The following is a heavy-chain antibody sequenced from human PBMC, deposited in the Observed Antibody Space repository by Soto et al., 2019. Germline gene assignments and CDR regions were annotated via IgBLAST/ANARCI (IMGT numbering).Heavy chain of an antibody. CDR1: GFTFSSYW. CDR3: ARGIEQLVRRGFGDYYYYYMDV. D-gene: IGHD6-6*01. J-gene: IGHJ6*03. Sequence: GGSLRLSCAASGFTFSSYWMSWVRQAPGKGLEWVANIKQDGSEKYYVDSVKGRFTISRDNAKNSLYLQMNSLRAEDTAVYYCARGIEQLVRRGFGDYYYYYMDVWGKGTTVTVSS. CDR2: IKQDGSEK. V-gene: IGHV3-7*01.